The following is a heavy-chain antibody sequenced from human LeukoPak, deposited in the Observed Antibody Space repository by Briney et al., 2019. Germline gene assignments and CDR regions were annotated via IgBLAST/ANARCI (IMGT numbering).Heavy chain of an antibody. J-gene: IGHJ6*04. V-gene: IGHV3-53*01. D-gene: IGHD6-13*01. CDR1: GFTVSNNY. Sequence: GGSLRLSCVASGFTVSNNYMKWVRQAPGKGLEWVSLIYSGGKIHYADSVKGRFTISRDNSKNTLYLQMNNLRAEDTAVYYCARNRQQLGEPTTSNSYYYYYGMDVWGKGTTVTVSS. CDR2: IYSGGKI. CDR3: ARNRQQLGEPTTSNSYYYYYGMDV.